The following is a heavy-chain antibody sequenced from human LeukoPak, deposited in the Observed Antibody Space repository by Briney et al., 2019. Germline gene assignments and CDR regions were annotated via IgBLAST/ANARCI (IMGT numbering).Heavy chain of an antibody. D-gene: IGHD3-16*01. V-gene: IGHV5-10-1*01. CDR3: ATLILRAAPYYLDY. Sequence: GESLRISFKGSGXRFTNYWISWVRQMPGKGLEWMGRIDPSDSYTDYSPSFQGHVTFSADKSITTAYLQWSSLKASDTAMYYCATLILRAAPYYLDYWGQGTLVTVSS. J-gene: IGHJ4*02. CDR1: GXRFTNYW. CDR2: IDPSDSYT.